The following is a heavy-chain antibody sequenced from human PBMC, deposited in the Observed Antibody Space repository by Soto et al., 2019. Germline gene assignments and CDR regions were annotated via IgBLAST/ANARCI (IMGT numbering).Heavy chain of an antibody. CDR3: AKRGGEPALLKGGWFDP. Sequence: PGGSLRLSCAASGFTFSSYAMSWVRQAPGKGLEWVSAISGSGGSTYYADSVKGRFTISRDNSKNTLYLQMNSLRAEDTAVYYCAKRGGEPALLKGGWFDPWGQGTLVTVSS. V-gene: IGHV3-23*01. CDR2: ISGSGGST. J-gene: IGHJ5*02. CDR1: GFTFSSYA. D-gene: IGHD2-2*01.